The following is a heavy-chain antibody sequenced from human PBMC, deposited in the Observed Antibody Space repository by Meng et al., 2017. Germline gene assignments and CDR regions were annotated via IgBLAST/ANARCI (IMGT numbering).Heavy chain of an antibody. D-gene: IGHD3-22*01. CDR2: ISRSTSYI. Sequence: LSLTCAASGFSLSSYSMNWVRQAPGKGLEWVSLISRSTSYIYYADSVQGRFTISRDNAKNALYLQMNSLRVEDTAVYYCARELVVVITRAYYYGMDVWGQGTTVTVSS. CDR3: ARELVVVITRAYYYGMDV. CDR1: GFSLSSYS. J-gene: IGHJ6*02. V-gene: IGHV3-21*01.